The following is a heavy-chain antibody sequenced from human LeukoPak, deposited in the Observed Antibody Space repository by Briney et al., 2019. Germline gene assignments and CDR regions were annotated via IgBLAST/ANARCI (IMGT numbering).Heavy chain of an antibody. CDR1: GFIFSHYG. D-gene: IGHD4-11*01. V-gene: IGHV3-33*01. Sequence: PGRSLRLSCAASGFIFSHYGMHWVRRAPGKGLEWVAVIWSDGSNRFYAGSVKGRFTISRDNSQNTLFLRMNSLRAEDTAMYYCARDAQRGFDYSNSLEYWGHGTLVTVSS. CDR2: IWSDGSNR. CDR3: ARDAQRGFDYSNSLEY. J-gene: IGHJ4*01.